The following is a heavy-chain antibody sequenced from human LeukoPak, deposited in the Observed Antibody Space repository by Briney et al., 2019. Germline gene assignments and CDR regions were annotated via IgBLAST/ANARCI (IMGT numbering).Heavy chain of an antibody. CDR3: ARDPQYYYDSSGYYYNDAFDI. V-gene: IGHV1-69*04. J-gene: IGHJ3*02. Sequence: ASVKDSCKASGGTFSSYAISWVRQAPGQGLEWMGRIIPILGIANYAQKFQGRVTITADKSTSTAYMELSSLRSEDTAVYYCARDPQYYYDSSGYYYNDAFDIWGQGTMVTVSS. CDR2: IIPILGIA. D-gene: IGHD3-22*01. CDR1: GGTFSSYA.